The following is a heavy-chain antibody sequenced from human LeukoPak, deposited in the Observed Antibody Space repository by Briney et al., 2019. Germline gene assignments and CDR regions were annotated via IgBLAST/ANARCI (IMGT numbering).Heavy chain of an antibody. J-gene: IGHJ4*02. CDR3: ARENYYDSSGYYSYDY. CDR2: IIPIFGTA. CDR1: GGTFSSYA. Sequence: ASVKVSCKASGGTFSSYAISWVRQAPGQGLEWMGGIIPIFGTANYAQKFQGRVTITADEPTSTAYMELSSLRSEDTAVYYCARENYYDSSGYYSYDYWGQGTLVTVSS. D-gene: IGHD3-22*01. V-gene: IGHV1-69*13.